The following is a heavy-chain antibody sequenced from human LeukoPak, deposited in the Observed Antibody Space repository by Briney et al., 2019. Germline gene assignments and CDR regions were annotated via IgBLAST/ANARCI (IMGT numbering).Heavy chain of an antibody. D-gene: IGHD3-22*01. V-gene: IGHV4-59*12. J-gene: IGHJ4*02. CDR1: GGSISSYY. CDR2: IYYSGST. CDR3: ARRASYDSSGYYQYYFDY. Sequence: SETLSLTCTVSGGSISSYYWSWIRQPPGKGLEWIGYIYYSGSTNYNPSLKSRVTISVDTSKNQFSLKLSSVTAADTAVYYCARRASYDSSGYYQYYFDYWGQGTLVTVSS.